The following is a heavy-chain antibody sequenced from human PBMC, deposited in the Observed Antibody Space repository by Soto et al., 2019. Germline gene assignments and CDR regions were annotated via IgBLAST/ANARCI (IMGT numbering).Heavy chain of an antibody. CDR1: GFTFNDYY. CDR3: VRVPVSMVRGYGMDV. D-gene: IGHD3-10*01. J-gene: IGHJ6*02. CDR2: ISGSGPYT. V-gene: IGHV3-11*06. Sequence: QVELVESGGGLVKPGGSLRLSCAASGFTFNDYYMSWVRQAPGKGLECVSYISGSGPYTKYADSVKGRFTISRDNAKNSLYLQMSSLRVEDTAVYYCVRVPVSMVRGYGMDVWGQGTTVTVSS.